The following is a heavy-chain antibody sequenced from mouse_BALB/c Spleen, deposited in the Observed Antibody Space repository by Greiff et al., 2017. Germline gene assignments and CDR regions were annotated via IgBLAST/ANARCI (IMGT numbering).Heavy chain of an antibody. CDR2: INPYYGST. CDR3: ARGVRDAMDY. D-gene: IGHD1-1*01. CDR1: GYSFTDYI. J-gene: IGHJ4*01. V-gene: IGHV1-39*01. Sequence: VQLQQTGPELVKPGASVKISCKASGYSFTDYIMLWVKQSHGKSLEWIGNINPYYGSTSYNLKFKGKATLTVDKSSSTAYMQLNSLTSEDSAVYYCARGVRDAMDYWGQGTSVTVSS.